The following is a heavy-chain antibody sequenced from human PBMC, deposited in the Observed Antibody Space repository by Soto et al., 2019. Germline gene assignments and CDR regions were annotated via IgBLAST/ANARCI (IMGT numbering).Heavy chain of an antibody. Sequence: QVQLVQSGAEVKEPGASVKVSCRTSGYTFTDHYINWVRQAPGQGPEYMGWIHPNSGDTKYTQRFQGRVTMTRDTSISTAYMELRRLTPDDTAVYYGARDLSRKSWKWFEPWGQGTLVTVSS. CDR1: GYTFTDHY. CDR3: ARDLSRKSWKWFEP. J-gene: IGHJ5*02. V-gene: IGHV1-2*02. CDR2: IHPNSGDT. D-gene: IGHD1-1*01.